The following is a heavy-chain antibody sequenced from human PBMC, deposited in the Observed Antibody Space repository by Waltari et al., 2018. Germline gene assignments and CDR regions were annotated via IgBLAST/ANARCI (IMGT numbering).Heavy chain of an antibody. V-gene: IGHV4-34*01. CDR1: SESFSAYS. CDR2: INYSGNT. J-gene: IGHJ4*02. Sequence: QVQLQQWGVGLLKPSETLSLTCAVSSESFSAYSWNLIRQPPGNGLERMGEINYSGNTNYNSSLRSRVTILADASKIQVSLKLRAATAADTAMYYCARGRPSDDGRLLGFFDWGQGILVTVAS. D-gene: IGHD3-3*01. CDR3: ARGRPSDDGRLLGFFD.